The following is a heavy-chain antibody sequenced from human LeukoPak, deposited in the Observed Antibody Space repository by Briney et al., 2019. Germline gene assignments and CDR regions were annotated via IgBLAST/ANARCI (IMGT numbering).Heavy chain of an antibody. CDR3: AGCSVHCSSTSCEMGRWNWFDP. J-gene: IGHJ5*02. CDR2: INHSGST. Sequence: SETLSLTCAVYGGSFSGYYWSWIRQPPGKGLEWIGEINHSGSTNYNPSLKSRVTISVDTSKNQFSLKLSSVTAADTAVYYCAGCSVHCSSTSCEMGRWNWFDPGCQGTRVPVYS. D-gene: IGHD2-2*01. CDR1: GGSFSGYY. V-gene: IGHV4-34*01.